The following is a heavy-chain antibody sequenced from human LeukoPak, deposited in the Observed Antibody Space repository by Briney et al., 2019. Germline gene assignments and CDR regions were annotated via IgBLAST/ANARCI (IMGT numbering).Heavy chain of an antibody. CDR2: IIPIFGTA. CDR3: ARGRWGSGWYFYY. CDR1: GGTFISYA. Sequence: ASVKVSCKASGGTFISYAISWVRQAPGQGLEWMGGIIPIFGTANYAQKFQGRVTITTDESTSTAYMELSSLRSEDTAVYYCARGRWGSGWYFYYWGQGTLVTVSS. V-gene: IGHV1-69*05. J-gene: IGHJ4*02. D-gene: IGHD6-19*01.